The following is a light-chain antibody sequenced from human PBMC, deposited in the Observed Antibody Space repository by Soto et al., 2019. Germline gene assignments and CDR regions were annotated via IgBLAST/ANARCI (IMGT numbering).Light chain of an antibody. CDR2: AAS. Sequence: IQMTQSPSSLSASVGDRGTITCRASQTISSYLNWYQQTPGRAPKLLIYAASSLQGGVPSRFSGSGSGTDFTLTISSLQPEDFATFYCQQTYSTPSTWTFGQGTKVEIK. V-gene: IGKV1-39*01. CDR1: QTISSY. CDR3: QQTYSTPSTWT. J-gene: IGKJ1*01.